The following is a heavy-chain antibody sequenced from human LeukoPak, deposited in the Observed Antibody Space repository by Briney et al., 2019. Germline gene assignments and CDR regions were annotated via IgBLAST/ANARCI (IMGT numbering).Heavy chain of an antibody. CDR2: IKEDGGEK. V-gene: IGHV3-7*05. Sequence: GGSLSLSCAASGFTFSGYWMAWVRQAPGKELEWVANIKEDGGEKYYVGSVKGRFTISRDNAKNSLYLHMTSLRAEDTAVYFCATYYHTSSGCKDWGQGTLVTVSS. J-gene: IGHJ4*02. D-gene: IGHD3-22*01. CDR3: ATYYHTSSGCKD. CDR1: GFTFSGYW.